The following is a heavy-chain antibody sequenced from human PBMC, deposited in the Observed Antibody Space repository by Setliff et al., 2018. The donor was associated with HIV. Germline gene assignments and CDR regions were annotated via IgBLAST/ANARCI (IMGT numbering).Heavy chain of an antibody. J-gene: IGHJ4*02. CDR2: IYSDGST. CDR1: GFTVSSHY. Sequence: PGGSLRLSCAASGFTVSSHYVSWVRQAPGKGLEWVSTIYSDGSTYHADSVKGRFTLSRDTSKNTLFLQMNSLRPEDAAVYYCARVRLYNTALDYWGQGTLVTVSS. V-gene: IGHV3-66*02. CDR3: ARVRLYNTALDY. D-gene: IGHD3-3*01.